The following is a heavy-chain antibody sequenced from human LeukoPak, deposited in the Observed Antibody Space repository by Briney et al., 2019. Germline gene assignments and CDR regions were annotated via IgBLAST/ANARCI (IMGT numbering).Heavy chain of an antibody. J-gene: IGHJ4*02. V-gene: IGHV1-2*02. D-gene: IGHD2-15*01. CDR2: INPNSGGT. Sequence: GASVKVSCKASGYTFTGYYMHWVRQAPGQGLEWMGWINPNSGGTNYAQKFQGRVTMTRDTSISTAYMELSRLRSDDTAVYDCARDLKSASGSQFDYWGQGTLVTVSS. CDR3: ARDLKSASGSQFDY. CDR1: GYTFTGYY.